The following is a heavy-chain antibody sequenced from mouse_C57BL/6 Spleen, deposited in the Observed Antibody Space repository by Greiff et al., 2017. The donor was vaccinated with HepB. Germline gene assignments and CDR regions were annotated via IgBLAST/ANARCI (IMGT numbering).Heavy chain of an antibody. CDR3: ASAQVPAWFAY. Sequence: VKLMEPGTELVKPGASVKLSCKASGYTFTSYWMHWVKQRPGQGLEWIGNINPSNGGTNYNEKFKSKATLTVDKSSSTAYRQLSSLTSEDSAVYYCASAQVPAWFAYWGQGTLVTVSA. V-gene: IGHV1-53*01. D-gene: IGHD3-2*02. CDR1: GYTFTSYW. J-gene: IGHJ3*01. CDR2: INPSNGGT.